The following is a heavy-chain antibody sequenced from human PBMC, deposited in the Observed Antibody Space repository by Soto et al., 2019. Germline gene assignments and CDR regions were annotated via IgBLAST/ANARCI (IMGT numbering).Heavy chain of an antibody. CDR1: GYSFISYW. Sequence: GESLKISCKGSGYSFISYWIGWVRQMPGKGLEWMGIIYPGDSATRYSPSFQGQVAISADKSISTAYLQWSSLKASDTAMYYCARHASKGRGTYNYYGMDVWGQGTTVTVSS. V-gene: IGHV5-51*01. CDR3: ARHASKGRGTYNYYGMDV. J-gene: IGHJ6*02. CDR2: IYPGDSAT. D-gene: IGHD1-1*01.